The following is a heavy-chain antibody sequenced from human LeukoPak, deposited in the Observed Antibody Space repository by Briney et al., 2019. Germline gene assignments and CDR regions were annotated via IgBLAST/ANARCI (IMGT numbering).Heavy chain of an antibody. CDR2: INQDGSEK. Sequence: PGGSLGLSCAASGFTFRSYWMNWARQAPGKGLEWVAIINQDGSEKYYVDSVKGRFTISTDNAKNSLYLQMNSLRVEDTAVYYCARAISMVRGLIYYGMDIWGQGTTVTVSS. CDR3: ARAISMVRGLIYYGMDI. V-gene: IGHV3-7*01. D-gene: IGHD3-10*01. CDR1: GFTFRSYW. J-gene: IGHJ6*02.